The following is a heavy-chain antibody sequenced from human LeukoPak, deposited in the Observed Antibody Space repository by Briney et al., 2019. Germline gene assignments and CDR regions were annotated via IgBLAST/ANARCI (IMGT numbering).Heavy chain of an antibody. J-gene: IGHJ4*02. V-gene: IGHV1-2*02. Sequence: GGSVKVSCKASGYTFTGYYMHWVRQAPGQGLEWMGWINPNSGGTNCRVTMTRDTSISTAYMELSRLRSDDTAVYYCARGYYYGSGSFDYWGQGTLVTVSS. CDR1: GYTFTGYY. D-gene: IGHD3-10*01. CDR3: ARGYYYGSGSFDY. CDR2: INPNSGGT.